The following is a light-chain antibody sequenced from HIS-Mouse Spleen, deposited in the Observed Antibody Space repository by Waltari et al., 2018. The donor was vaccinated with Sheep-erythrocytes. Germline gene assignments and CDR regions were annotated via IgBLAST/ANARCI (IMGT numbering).Light chain of an antibody. CDR2: GNR. CDR1: SSNIGAGYD. V-gene: IGLV1-40*01. Sequence: QSVLTQPPSVSGAPGQRVTISCTGSSSNIGAGYDVHWYQQLPGTAPKHLIYGNRNRPTGVPNRSSGTKSGTTASLAITGLQADDEAAYYGQSYDSSLSGSVFGGGTKLTVL. CDR3: QSYDSSLSGSV. J-gene: IGLJ2*01.